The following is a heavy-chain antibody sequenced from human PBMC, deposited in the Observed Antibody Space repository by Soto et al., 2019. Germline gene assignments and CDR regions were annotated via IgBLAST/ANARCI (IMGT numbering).Heavy chain of an antibody. CDR1: GGTFSSYA. CDR3: ARDRNLEHYYDSSGYEY. CDR2: IIPIFGTA. J-gene: IGHJ4*02. D-gene: IGHD3-22*01. Sequence: SVKVSCKASGGTFSSYAISWVRQAPGQGLEWMGGIIPIFGTANYAQKFQGRVTITADESTSTAYMELSSLRSEDTAVYYCARDRNLEHYYDSSGYEYWGQGTLVTVSS. V-gene: IGHV1-69*13.